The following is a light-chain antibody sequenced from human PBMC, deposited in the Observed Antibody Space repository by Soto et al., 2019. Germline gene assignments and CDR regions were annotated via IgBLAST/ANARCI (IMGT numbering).Light chain of an antibody. J-gene: IGLJ1*01. CDR1: GNAVSYQI. CDR3: SSYAGSNNLGV. CDR2: DLT. V-gene: IGLV2-23*02. Sequence: QSALTQPASVSGSPGQSITISCSGNAVSYQIVSWYQQQPGKAPKLILYDLTTRPSGVSNRFSGFKSGTTASLAISGLQAEDEGYYYCSSYAGSNNLGVFGTGTKVTVL.